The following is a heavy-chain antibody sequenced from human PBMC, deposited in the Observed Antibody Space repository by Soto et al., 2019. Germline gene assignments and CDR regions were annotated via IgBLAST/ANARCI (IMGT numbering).Heavy chain of an antibody. Sequence: QVQLVQSGAKVKKPGSSVKVSCKASGGTFSSYTISWVRQAPRQGLEWMGRIIPILGIANYAQKFQGRVTITADKSTSTAYMELSSLRSEDTALYYCARDLGDTHSSRFGYWGQGTLVTVSS. CDR3: ARDLGDTHSSRFGY. D-gene: IGHD6-13*01. J-gene: IGHJ4*02. CDR2: IIPILGIA. V-gene: IGHV1-69*08. CDR1: GGTFSSYT.